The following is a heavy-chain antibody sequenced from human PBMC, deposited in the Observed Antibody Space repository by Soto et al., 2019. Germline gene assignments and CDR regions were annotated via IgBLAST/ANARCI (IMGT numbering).Heavy chain of an antibody. V-gene: IGHV5-51*01. CDR1: GYSFTSYW. D-gene: IGHD6-19*01. Sequence: GESLKISCKGSGYSFTSYWIGWVRQMPGKGLEWMGIIYPGDSDTRYSPSSQGQVTISADKSISTAYLQWSSLKASDTAMYYCARHFRGIAVPGADAFDTWGQGTMVTVSS. CDR2: IYPGDSDT. CDR3: ARHFRGIAVPGADAFDT. J-gene: IGHJ3*02.